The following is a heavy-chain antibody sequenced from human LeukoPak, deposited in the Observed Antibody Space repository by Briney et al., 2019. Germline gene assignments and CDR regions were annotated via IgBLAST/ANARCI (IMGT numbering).Heavy chain of an antibody. CDR1: GFTCSSDA. CDR3: ANKPAGFDP. CDR2: ISGSGDVT. Sequence: GGSLRLSCTSSGFTCSSDAMTWVRQAPGKGLEWVSSISGSGDVTYYADSVKGRFTISRDNSKNTLYLQMNSLKAEDTAVYYCANKPAGFDPWGQGTLVTVSS. J-gene: IGHJ5*02. D-gene: IGHD1-14*01. V-gene: IGHV3-23*01.